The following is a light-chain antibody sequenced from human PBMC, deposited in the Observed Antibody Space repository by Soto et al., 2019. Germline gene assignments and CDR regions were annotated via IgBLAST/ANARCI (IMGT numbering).Light chain of an antibody. CDR2: DVS. J-gene: IGKJ4*01. V-gene: IGKV1-5*01. CDR3: QQYDSYPLT. Sequence: DVQMTQSPSTLSASVGDRVPITCRASQSINNLLAWYQQQPGKAPKFLIYDVSTLESGVPSRFSGSGSGTEFTPTISSLQPEDFATYYCQQYDSYPLTFGGGTKVDI. CDR1: QSINNL.